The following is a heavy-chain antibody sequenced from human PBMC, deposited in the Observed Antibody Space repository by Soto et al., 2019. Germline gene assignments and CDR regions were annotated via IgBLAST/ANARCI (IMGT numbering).Heavy chain of an antibody. V-gene: IGHV3-53*01. J-gene: IGHJ4*02. D-gene: IGHD5-18*01. CDR1: GFTVSSNH. Sequence: VQLVESGGGLIQPGGSLRLSCAASGFTVSSNHMTWIRQAPGRGPDWVATSYHRGDTFYADSVKGRFAISRDNSKNMLYLQMHSLRPEDPAVYYCATGVDAAKDGYWGQGTLVTVSS. CDR2: SYHRGDT. CDR3: ATGVDAAKDGY.